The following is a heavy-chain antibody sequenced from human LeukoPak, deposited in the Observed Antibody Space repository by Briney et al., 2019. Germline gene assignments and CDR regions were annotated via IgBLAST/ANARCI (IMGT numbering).Heavy chain of an antibody. J-gene: IGHJ4*02. Sequence: PGGSLRLSCAASGFTFSNYRMNWVRQAPGKGLEWVSSISSSGNDISYADSVKGRFTISRDNGKNSLFLQLNSLRAEDTAVYYCARAVAGLDGYNGYWGQGTLVTVSS. D-gene: IGHD5-24*01. CDR3: ARAVAGLDGYNGY. V-gene: IGHV3-21*01. CDR2: ISSSGNDI. CDR1: GFTFSNYR.